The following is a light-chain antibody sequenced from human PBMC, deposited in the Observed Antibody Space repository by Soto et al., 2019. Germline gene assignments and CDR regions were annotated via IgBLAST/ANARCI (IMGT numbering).Light chain of an antibody. J-gene: IGKJ1*01. V-gene: IGKV3-20*01. Sequence: EIVLTQSPGTLSLSPGERATLSCRASQRVDSKYLAWYQQKPGQAPRILIFAASSWATGIPDRFSGSGSGTDFTLTISRVEPGDFAVYYCQQYGYSSLTFGHGTKVEI. CDR1: QRVDSKY. CDR2: AAS. CDR3: QQYGYSSLT.